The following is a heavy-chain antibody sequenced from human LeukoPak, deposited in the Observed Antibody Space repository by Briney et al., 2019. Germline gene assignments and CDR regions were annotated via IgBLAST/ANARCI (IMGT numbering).Heavy chain of an antibody. D-gene: IGHD6-19*01. J-gene: IGHJ1*01. CDR1: GFTFSSYW. CDR3: ARYSSGWTIRGTEYFQH. V-gene: IGHV3-74*01. CDR2: INSDGSST. Sequence: PGGSLRLSCAASGFTFSSYWMHWVRQAPGKGLVWVSRINSDGSSTSYADSVKGRFTISRDNAKNTLYLQMNSLRAEDTAVYYCARYSSGWTIRGTEYFQHWGQGTLVTVSS.